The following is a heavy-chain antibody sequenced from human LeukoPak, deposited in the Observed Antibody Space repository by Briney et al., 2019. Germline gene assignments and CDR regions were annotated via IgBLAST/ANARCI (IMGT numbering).Heavy chain of an antibody. CDR2: ISYDGSNK. V-gene: IGHV3-30*01. J-gene: IGHJ5*02. CDR3: ARAKDCSSTSSYSRFDP. CDR1: GFTFSSYA. D-gene: IGHD2-2*01. Sequence: PGRSLRLSCAASGFTFSSYAMHWVRQAPGKGLEWVAVISYDGSNKYYADSVKGRFTISRDNSKNTLYLQMNSLRAEDTAVYYCARAKDCSSTSSYSRFDPWGQGTLVTVSS.